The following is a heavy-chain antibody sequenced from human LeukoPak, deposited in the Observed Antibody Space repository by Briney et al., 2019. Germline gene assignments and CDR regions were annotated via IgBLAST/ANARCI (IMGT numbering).Heavy chain of an antibody. D-gene: IGHD2-15*01. Sequence: GGSLRLSCAASGFTFSSYGMHWVRQAPGKGLEWVADIWYDGSNKYYADSVKGRFTISRDNSKNTLYLQMNSLRAEDTAVYYCAKVFSDCSGGSCYWSEFDYWGQGTLVTVSS. V-gene: IGHV3-33*06. CDR3: AKVFSDCSGGSCYWSEFDY. CDR2: IWYDGSNK. J-gene: IGHJ4*02. CDR1: GFTFSSYG.